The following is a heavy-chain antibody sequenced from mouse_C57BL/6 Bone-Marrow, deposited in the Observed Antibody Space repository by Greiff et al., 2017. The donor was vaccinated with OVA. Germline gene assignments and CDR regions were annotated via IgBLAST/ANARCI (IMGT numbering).Heavy chain of an antibody. CDR2: ISNGGGST. CDR3: ARGGWLLPYFDY. CDR1: GFTFSDYY. V-gene: IGHV5-12*01. Sequence: EVKVVESGGGLVQPGGSLKLSCAASGFTFSDYYMYWVRQTPEKRLEWVAYISNGGGSTYYPDTVKGRFTISRDNAKNTLYLQMSRLKSEDTAMYYCARGGWLLPYFDYWGQGTTLTGSS. D-gene: IGHD2-3*01. J-gene: IGHJ2*01.